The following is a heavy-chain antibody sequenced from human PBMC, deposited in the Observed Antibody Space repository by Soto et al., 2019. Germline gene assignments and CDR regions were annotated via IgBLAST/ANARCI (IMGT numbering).Heavy chain of an antibody. CDR2: ISAYNGNT. D-gene: IGHD6-13*01. Sequence: VASVKVSCKASGYTFTGYGISWVRQAPGQRLEWMGWISAYNGNTNYAQKLQGRVTMTTDTSTSTAYMELRSLRSDDTAVYYCARGYSSSWYSPWEARANWFDPWGQGTLVTVSS. J-gene: IGHJ5*02. V-gene: IGHV1-18*04. CDR3: ARGYSSSWYSPWEARANWFDP. CDR1: GYTFTGYG.